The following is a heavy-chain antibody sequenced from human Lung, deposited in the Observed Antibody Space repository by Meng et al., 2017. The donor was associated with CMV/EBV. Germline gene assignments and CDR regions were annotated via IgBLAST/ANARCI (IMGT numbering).Heavy chain of an antibody. CDR2: SSTNTGTP. V-gene: IGHV7-4-1*02. CDR1: GYTLRNYT. J-gene: IGHJ5*02. D-gene: IGHD2/OR15-2a*01. Sequence: VRLEPSASELKKAGASVKVSCKASGYTLRNYTRYCVRQAHGRGLERMGWSSTNTGTPTYTQGFTGRFVFSLDPSVSTAYLQISSLKAEDTAVYYCARGGNFDPWGQGTLVTVSS. CDR3: ARGGNFDP.